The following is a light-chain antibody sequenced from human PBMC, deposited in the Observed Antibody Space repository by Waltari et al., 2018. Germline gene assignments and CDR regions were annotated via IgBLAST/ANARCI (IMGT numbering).Light chain of an antibody. CDR2: WAS. CDR1: QSVLYNTDHKNY. V-gene: IGKV4-1*01. Sequence: DIVMTQSPDSLPVSLGERATLNCKSSQSVLYNTDHKNYLAWYQQKPGQSPKLLIHWASTRESGVPDRFSGSGSGTDFTLTISGLQADDAAIYFCQQYYDIPVTFGQGTRLEIK. J-gene: IGKJ2*01. CDR3: QQYYDIPVT.